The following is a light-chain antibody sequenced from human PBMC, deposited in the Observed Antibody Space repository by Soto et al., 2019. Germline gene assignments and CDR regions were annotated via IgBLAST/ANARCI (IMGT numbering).Light chain of an antibody. CDR1: QGISSY. CDR3: QQGYSNPWT. J-gene: IGKJ1*01. Sequence: AIRMTQSPSSLSASTGDRVTITCRASQGISSYLAWYQQKPGKAPKLLIFAASNLQSGVPSRFSGSGSGTNFTLSLNSLQPEDFATYYCQQGYSNPWTFGQGTKVDIK. V-gene: IGKV1-8*01. CDR2: AAS.